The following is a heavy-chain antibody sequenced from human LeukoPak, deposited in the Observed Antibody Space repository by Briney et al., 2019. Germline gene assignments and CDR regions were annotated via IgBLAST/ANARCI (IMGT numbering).Heavy chain of an antibody. CDR2: VDNDGSGT. J-gene: IGHJ4*02. D-gene: IGHD5-18*01. V-gene: IGHV3-74*01. CDR1: GFTFSTYW. CDR3: ARSQRGYSYGEH. Sequence: GGSLRLSCAASGFTFSTYWMHWVRQAPGKGLVWLSRVDNDGSGTSYADSVKGRFTISRDNGKNILFLQMDSLRAEDTAVYFCARSQRGYSYGEHWGQGTPVTVSS.